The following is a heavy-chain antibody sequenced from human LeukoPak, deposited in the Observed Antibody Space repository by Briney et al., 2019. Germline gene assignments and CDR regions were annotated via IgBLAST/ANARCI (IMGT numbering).Heavy chain of an antibody. J-gene: IGHJ4*02. V-gene: IGHV3-23*01. Sequence: PWGSLRLSCAASEFTFSSYGMSWVRQAPGKGLEWVSSISASAAMTYYADSVRGRFTVSRDNSNNTLYLQMSSLTAADTAVYYCAKDRSIGTYYTFDHWGQGTLVTVSS. CDR1: EFTFSSYG. CDR2: ISASAAMT. D-gene: IGHD1-26*01. CDR3: AKDRSIGTYYTFDH.